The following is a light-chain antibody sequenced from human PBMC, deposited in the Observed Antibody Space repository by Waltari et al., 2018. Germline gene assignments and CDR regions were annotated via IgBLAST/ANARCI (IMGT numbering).Light chain of an antibody. V-gene: IGKV1-5*03. CDR3: QHYNSYTWT. Sequence: DTQMTQSPSMLSASVGDRVTITCRASQSISTWLAWYQQKPGKAPKLLIYKASALESGVPSRFTGSGSGTEFTLTISSLQPDDFATYYCQHYNSYTWTFGQGTEVEIK. CDR1: QSISTW. CDR2: KAS. J-gene: IGKJ1*01.